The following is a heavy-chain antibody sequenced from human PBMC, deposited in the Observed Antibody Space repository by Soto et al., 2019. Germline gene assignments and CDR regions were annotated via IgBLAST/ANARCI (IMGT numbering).Heavy chain of an antibody. CDR3: PRNSSSSYYGMDV. J-gene: IGHJ6*02. Sequence: GESLKISCNGSGYSFTSYWISWVRQMPGKGLEWMGRIDPSDSYTNYSPSFQGHVTISADKSISTAYLQWSSLKASDTAMYYCPRNSSSSYYGMDVWGQGTKVTVYS. V-gene: IGHV5-10-1*01. CDR1: GYSFTSYW. CDR2: IDPSDSYT. D-gene: IGHD6-13*01.